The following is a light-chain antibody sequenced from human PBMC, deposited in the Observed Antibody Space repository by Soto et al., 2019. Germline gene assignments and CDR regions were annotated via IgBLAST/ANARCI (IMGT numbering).Light chain of an antibody. J-gene: IGKJ4*01. Sequence: EILLTQSPATLSLSPGERATLSCRASQNVRNDLVWYLQKPGQAPRPLIYSASNRATGIPARFSGSGSGTDFTLTISSLEPEDFAVYYCQQRTNWPPTFGGGTKVEFK. CDR1: QNVRND. CDR3: QQRTNWPPT. CDR2: SAS. V-gene: IGKV3-11*01.